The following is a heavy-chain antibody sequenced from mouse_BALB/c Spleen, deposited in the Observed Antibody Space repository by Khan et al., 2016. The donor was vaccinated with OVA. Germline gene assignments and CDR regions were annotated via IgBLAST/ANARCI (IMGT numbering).Heavy chain of an antibody. CDR1: GYTFTSYW. J-gene: IGHJ4*01. CDR2: IYPGSGST. Sequence: LQQPGSELVRPGASVKLSCKASGYTFTSYWMHWVKQRPGQGLEWIGNIYPGSGSTKYDEKFKSKATLTVDTSSSTAYMQLSSLTSEDSAVLYCTRWSYFAMDYWGQGTSVTVSS. CDR3: TRWSYFAMDY. V-gene: IGHV1S22*01.